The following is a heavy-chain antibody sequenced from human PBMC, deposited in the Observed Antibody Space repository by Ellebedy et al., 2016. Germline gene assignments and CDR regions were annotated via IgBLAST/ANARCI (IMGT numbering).Heavy chain of an antibody. Sequence: ASVKVSCKASGYTFTSYAMHWVRQAPGQRLEWMGWINAGNGNTKYSQKFQGRVTITRDTSASTAYMELSSLRSEDTAVYYCARSKSWLYYFDYWGQGTLVTVSS. CDR2: INAGNGNT. V-gene: IGHV1-3*01. CDR1: GYTFTSYA. D-gene: IGHD5-24*01. J-gene: IGHJ4*02. CDR3: ARSKSWLYYFDY.